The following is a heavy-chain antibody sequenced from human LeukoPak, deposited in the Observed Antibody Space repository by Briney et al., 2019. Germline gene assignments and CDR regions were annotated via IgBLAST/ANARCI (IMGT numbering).Heavy chain of an antibody. CDR3: ARKGRIYGDYDY. CDR2: INPNSGGT. D-gene: IGHD4-17*01. CDR1: GYTFPDYY. V-gene: IGHV1-2*02. Sequence: GASVKVSCKASGYTFPDYYIHWVRQAPGQGLEWITFINPNSGGTHYAQNFQGRVTVTRDTSISTVYLEVIRLRSDDTAVYYCARKGRIYGDYDYWGRGTLVTVSS. J-gene: IGHJ4*02.